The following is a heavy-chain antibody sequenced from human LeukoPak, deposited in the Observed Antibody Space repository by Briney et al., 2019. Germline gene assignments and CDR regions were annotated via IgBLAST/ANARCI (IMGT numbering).Heavy chain of an antibody. D-gene: IGHD2-15*01. Sequence: SETLSLTCTVSGGSISSSSYYWGWIRQPPGKGLEWIGSINYSGSTNCNSSLKSRVTISVDTSKNQFSLKLSSVTAADTAVYYCAREGSGADYWGQGTLVTVSS. CDR1: GGSISSSSYY. CDR2: INYSGST. CDR3: AREGSGADY. J-gene: IGHJ4*02. V-gene: IGHV4-39*02.